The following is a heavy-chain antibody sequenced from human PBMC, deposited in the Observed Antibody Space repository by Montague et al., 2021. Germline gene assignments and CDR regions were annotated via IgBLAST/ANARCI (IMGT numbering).Heavy chain of an antibody. CDR3: ARVGATVTAPFDF. Sequence: TLSLTCTVSGGSISSATYYWSWIRQPPGKGLEWIGYIYYTGHTYYNTSLKSRVTISVDTSPNQFSLNLNSVTAADTAVYYCARVGATVTAPFDFWGQGTLVTVSS. CDR2: IYYTGHT. CDR1: GGSISSATYY. J-gene: IGHJ4*02. V-gene: IGHV4-31*03. D-gene: IGHD4-17*01.